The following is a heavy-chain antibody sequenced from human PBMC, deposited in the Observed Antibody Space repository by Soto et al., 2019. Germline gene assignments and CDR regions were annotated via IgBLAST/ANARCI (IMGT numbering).Heavy chain of an antibody. D-gene: IGHD2-15*01. V-gene: IGHV3-23*01. CDR2: VTVSGDTS. Sequence: PGGSLRLSCAASGFTFSDSALSWVRQGTGKGLEWVSSVTVSGDTSYYADSVEGRFTISRDNSKNTLYLQMNSLRADDTAVYYWSKHGCSYPGCYPYYYYVDVWGEGATVTGSS. CDR1: GFTFSDSA. J-gene: IGHJ6*03. CDR3: SKHGCSYPGCYPYYYYVDV.